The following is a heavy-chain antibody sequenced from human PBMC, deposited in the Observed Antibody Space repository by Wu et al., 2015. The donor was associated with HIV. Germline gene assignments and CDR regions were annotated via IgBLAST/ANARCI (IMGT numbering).Heavy chain of an antibody. Sequence: QVQLEQSGAELAKPGASVRVSCQASGYTFTAHYIHWVRQAPGQGLEWMGWINPNSGGTNYAQKFQGRVTMTRDTSISTAYMELSRLRSDDTAVYYCATLSQNHLASPSWGQGTLVTVSS. J-gene: IGHJ5*02. CDR3: ATLSQNHLASPS. D-gene: IGHD1-14*01. V-gene: IGHV1-2*02. CDR2: INPNSGGT. CDR1: GYTFTAHY.